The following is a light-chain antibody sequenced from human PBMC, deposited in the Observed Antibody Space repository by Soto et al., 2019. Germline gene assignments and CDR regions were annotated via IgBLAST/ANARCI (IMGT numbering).Light chain of an antibody. J-gene: IGKJ1*01. CDR1: HSISSN. CDR3: QQYNNWPSWT. CDR2: IAS. Sequence: EIVMTQSPATLSLSPGARVTLSCRASHSISSNLAWYQQKPGQAPRLLIYIASTRATGIPARFSGSGSGTEFTLTISSLQSEDSAIYYCQQYNNWPSWTFGQGTKVDIK. V-gene: IGKV3-15*01.